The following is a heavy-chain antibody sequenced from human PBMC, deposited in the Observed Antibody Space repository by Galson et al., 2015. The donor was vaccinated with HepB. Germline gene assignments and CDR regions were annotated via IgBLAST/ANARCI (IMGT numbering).Heavy chain of an antibody. D-gene: IGHD3-3*01. Sequence: SLRLSCAASGFTFSSYAMSWVRQAPGEGLEWVSIISGSGGSTYYADSVKGRFIISRDNSKNTLYLQMSSLRAEDTAIYYCANFAGKSVNSWSGTNYFDYWGQGTLVTVSS. CDR2: ISGSGGST. V-gene: IGHV3-23*01. CDR3: ANFAGKSVNSWSGTNYFDY. CDR1: GFTFSSYA. J-gene: IGHJ4*02.